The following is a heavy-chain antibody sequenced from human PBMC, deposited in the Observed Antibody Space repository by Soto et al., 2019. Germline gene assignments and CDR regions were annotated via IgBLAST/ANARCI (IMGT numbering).Heavy chain of an antibody. V-gene: IGHV4-39*01. Sequence: SETLSLTCTVSGASISSSNYYWGWVRQPPGKGLEWIGNIYYSGTTYYNPSLKSRVTLSVDTPKNQFSLKLSSVTAADTAVYYCARRNYDSSGYYFDSWGQGTLVTVS. CDR3: ARRNYDSSGYYFDS. J-gene: IGHJ4*02. D-gene: IGHD3-22*01. CDR1: GASISSSNYY. CDR2: IYYSGTT.